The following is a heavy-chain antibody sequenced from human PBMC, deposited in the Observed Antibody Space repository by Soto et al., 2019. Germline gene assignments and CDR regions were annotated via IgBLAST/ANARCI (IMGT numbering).Heavy chain of an antibody. CDR2: IYYSGST. CDR3: ARGGGGYCSSTSCHSRDY. D-gene: IGHD2-2*01. V-gene: IGHV4-61*01. J-gene: IGHJ4*02. CDR1: GGSVSSGSYY. Sequence: SETLSLTCTVSGGSVSSGSYYWSWIRQPPGKGLEWIGYIYYSGSTNYNPSLKSRVTISVDTSKNQFSLRLSSVTAADTAVYYCARGGGGYCSSTSCHSRDYWGQGTLVTVSS.